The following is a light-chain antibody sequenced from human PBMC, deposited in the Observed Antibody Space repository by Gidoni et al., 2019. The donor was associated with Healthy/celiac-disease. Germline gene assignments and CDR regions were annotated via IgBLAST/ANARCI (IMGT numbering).Light chain of an antibody. CDR3: QRSYSTWT. CDR2: AAS. J-gene: IGKJ1*01. Sequence: DIQMPQSPSSLSASVGDRVTITCRASQSISSYLNWYQQKPGKAPKLLIYAASSSQSGVPSRFSGSGSGTDFTLTISSLQPEDFATYYCQRSYSTWTFGQXTKVEIK. CDR1: QSISSY. V-gene: IGKV1-39*01.